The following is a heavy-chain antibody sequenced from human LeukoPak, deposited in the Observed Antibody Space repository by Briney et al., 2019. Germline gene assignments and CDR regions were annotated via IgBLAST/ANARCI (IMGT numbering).Heavy chain of an antibody. V-gene: IGHV4-59*08. CDR2: IYYSGST. CDR3: ARGSRYYYDSSGYYSGGFDY. D-gene: IGHD3-22*01. Sequence: SETLSLTCTVSGGSISGYYWNWIRQSPGKGLEWIGYIYYSGSTNYNPSLKSRVTISVDTSKNQFSLKLISVTAADTAVYYCARGSRYYYDSSGYYSGGFDYWGQGTLVTVSS. J-gene: IGHJ4*02. CDR1: GGSISGYY.